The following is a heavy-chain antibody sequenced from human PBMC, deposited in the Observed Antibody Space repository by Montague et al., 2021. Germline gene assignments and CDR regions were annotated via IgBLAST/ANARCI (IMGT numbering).Heavy chain of an antibody. D-gene: IGHD5-24*01. J-gene: IGHJ5*02. V-gene: IGHV6-1*01. CDR1: GDRVSSNDAT. CDR3: ARGWQKRFDP. Sequence: SAIPGDRVSSNDATWNWIRQSPSRGLEWLGRTYYRSKWYNEYAISVKSRITVNPDTSKNQFSLLLNSVTPEDTAVYYCARGWQKRFDPWGQGTLVTVSS. CDR2: TYYRSKWYN.